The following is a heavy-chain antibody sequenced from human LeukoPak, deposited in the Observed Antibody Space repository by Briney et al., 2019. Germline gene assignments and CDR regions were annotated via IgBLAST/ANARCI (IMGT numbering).Heavy chain of an antibody. CDR2: INPNSGGS. D-gene: IGHD6-13*01. V-gene: IGHV1-2*02. CDR3: AAPPLVPNPTFDY. Sequence: ASVKVSCKASGYTFTAYYMHWVRQAPGQGLEWMGWINPNSGGSTYAQKFQGRVTMTRDTSISTAYMELNSLISDDTAVYYCAAPPLVPNPTFDYWGQGTLVTVSS. CDR1: GYTFTAYY. J-gene: IGHJ4*02.